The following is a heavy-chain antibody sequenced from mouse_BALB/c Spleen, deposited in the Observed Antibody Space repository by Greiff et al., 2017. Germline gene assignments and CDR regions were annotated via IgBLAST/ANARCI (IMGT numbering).Heavy chain of an antibody. CDR3: ARDVRGFAY. Sequence: VQVVESGAELVRPGTSVKISCKASGYTFTNYWLGWVKQRPGHGLEWIGDIYPGGGYTNYNEKFKGKATLTADTSSSTAYMQLSSLTSEDSAVYFCARDVRGFAYWGQGTLVTVSA. V-gene: IGHV1-63*02. CDR2: IYPGGGYT. CDR1: GYTFTNYW. J-gene: IGHJ3*01.